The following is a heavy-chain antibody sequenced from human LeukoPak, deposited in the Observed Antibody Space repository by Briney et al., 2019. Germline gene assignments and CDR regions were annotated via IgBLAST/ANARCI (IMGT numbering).Heavy chain of an antibody. CDR3: TELDCNSANCHDY. D-gene: IGHD2-2*01. J-gene: IGHJ4*02. V-gene: IGHV3-48*04. Sequence: GGSLRLSCVASGFTFSNYNMNWVRQAPGKGLEWVSYISRSSSTRYYADSVKGRFTISRDNAKNSLYLQMISLRAEDTAVYYCTELDCNSANCHDYWGQGTLVTVSS. CDR2: ISRSSSTR. CDR1: GFTFSNYN.